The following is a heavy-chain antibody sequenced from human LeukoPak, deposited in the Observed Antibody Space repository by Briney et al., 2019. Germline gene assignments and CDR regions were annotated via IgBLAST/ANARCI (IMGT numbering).Heavy chain of an antibody. CDR3: ARSSSWEEY. Sequence: AASVTVSFTASGYTFTSYYMHWVRHAPGQGLEWMGIFNPSGGSTSYAQKFQGRVTMTRDTSTNTVYMELSSLRSEDTAVYYCARSSSWEEYWGQGTLVTVSS. V-gene: IGHV1-46*01. J-gene: IGHJ4*02. D-gene: IGHD6-13*01. CDR2: FNPSGGST. CDR1: GYTFTSYY.